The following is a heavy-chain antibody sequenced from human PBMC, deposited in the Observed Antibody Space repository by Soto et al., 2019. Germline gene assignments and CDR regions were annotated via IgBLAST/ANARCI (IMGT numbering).Heavy chain of an antibody. V-gene: IGHV4-39*01. J-gene: IGHJ5*02. D-gene: IGHD2-21*02. Sequence: QLQLQESGPGLVKPSETLSLTCSVSGGSISSSSYFWGWIRQPPGKGLEWIGSIYYSGSTYYNPSLKSXXTXSXXTSKNQFSLKLSSVTAADTAVYYCARHPSDFWFDPWGQGTLVTVSS. CDR1: GGSISSSSYF. CDR3: ARHPSDFWFDP. CDR2: IYYSGST.